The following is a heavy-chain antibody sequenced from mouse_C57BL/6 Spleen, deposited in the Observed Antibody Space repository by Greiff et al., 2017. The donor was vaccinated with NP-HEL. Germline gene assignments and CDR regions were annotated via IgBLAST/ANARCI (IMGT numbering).Heavy chain of an antibody. V-gene: IGHV1-80*01. CDR2: IYPGDGDT. CDR3: AGLITTVVSGAMDY. Sequence: VQLQESGAELVKPGASVKISCKASGYAFSSYWMNWVKQRPGKGLEWIGQIYPGDGDTNYNGKLKGKATLTAEQSSSTAYMQLSSLTSEDSAVYFCAGLITTVVSGAMDYWGQGTSVTVSS. CDR1: GYAFSSYW. D-gene: IGHD1-1*01. J-gene: IGHJ4*01.